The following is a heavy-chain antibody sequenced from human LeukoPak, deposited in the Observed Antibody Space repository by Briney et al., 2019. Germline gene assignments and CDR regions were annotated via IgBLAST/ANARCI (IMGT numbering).Heavy chain of an antibody. CDR2: ISSGSSYI. D-gene: IGHD3-10*01. J-gene: IGHJ4*02. CDR3: ARDCWGYGSGSYCGIDY. V-gene: IGHV3-21*01. CDR1: GFTFSSYS. Sequence: GGSLRLSCAASGFTFSSYSMNWVRQAPGKGLGWVSSISSGSSYIYYADSVKGRFTISRDNAKNSLYLQMNSLKAEDTAVYYCARDCWGYGSGSYCGIDYWGQGTLVTVSS.